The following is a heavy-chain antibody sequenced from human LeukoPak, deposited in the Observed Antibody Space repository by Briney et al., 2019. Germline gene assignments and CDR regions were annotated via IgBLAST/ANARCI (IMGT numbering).Heavy chain of an antibody. D-gene: IGHD2-15*01. J-gene: IGHJ4*02. CDR3: AKGGGTSPKAY. CDR1: GFTFSNYA. CDR2: ISGSGDSS. Sequence: GGSLRLSCEASGFTFSNYAVSWVRQAPGKGLEWVSAISGSGDSSHNADSVKGRFTISRDNSRNILYLQMNSLRVEDTAVYFCAKGGGTSPKAYWGQGTLVTVSS. V-gene: IGHV3-23*01.